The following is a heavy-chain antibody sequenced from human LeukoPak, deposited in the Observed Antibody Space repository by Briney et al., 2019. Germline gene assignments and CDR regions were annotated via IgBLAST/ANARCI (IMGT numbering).Heavy chain of an antibody. CDR1: GFSFSTYW. V-gene: IGHV3-7*01. Sequence: GGSLRLSCAASGFSFSTYWMSWVRQTPEKGLDFVANINQDASVRNYMDSLKGRCTISRDNAKKSVYLEINSLRADDTAVYYCARDPGSSSLDLWGQGALVTVSS. D-gene: IGHD6-13*01. CDR2: INQDASVR. CDR3: ARDPGSSSLDL. J-gene: IGHJ5*02.